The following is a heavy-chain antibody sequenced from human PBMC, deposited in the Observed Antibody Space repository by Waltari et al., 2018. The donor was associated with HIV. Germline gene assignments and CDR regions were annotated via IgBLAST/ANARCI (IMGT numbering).Heavy chain of an antibody. CDR1: GFTFSNYW. CDR2: INQAVSRK. D-gene: IGHD6-19*01. Sequence: EVQLVESGGGLVQPGGSLRLSCAASGFTFSNYWLSWVRQAPGKGLGGGANINQAVSRKYYVDAVKGRFTISRDNDKNSLYLQMNSLRAEDTAVYYCARGIAVAGRYYFYGMDVWGQGTTVTVSS. J-gene: IGHJ6*02. CDR3: ARGIAVAGRYYFYGMDV. V-gene: IGHV3-7*01.